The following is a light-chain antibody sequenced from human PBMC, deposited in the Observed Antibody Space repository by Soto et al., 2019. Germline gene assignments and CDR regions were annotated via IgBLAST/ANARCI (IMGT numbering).Light chain of an antibody. CDR3: QQYNNWPPET. V-gene: IGKV1-5*01. Sequence: IQMTQSPSTLSASVGDRVTITCRASHNIERWMAWYQQKPGKAPSLLIFDASTLHSGVPSRFSGSGSGTDFTLTISSLQSEDFAVYYCQQYNNWPPETFGQGTKVDI. CDR1: HNIERW. J-gene: IGKJ1*01. CDR2: DAS.